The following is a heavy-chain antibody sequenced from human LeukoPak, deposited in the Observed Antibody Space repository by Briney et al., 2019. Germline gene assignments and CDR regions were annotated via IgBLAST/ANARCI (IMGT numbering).Heavy chain of an antibody. D-gene: IGHD3-22*01. CDR3: ANPQDYYEGSGSMSY. Sequence: PGGSLRLSCAASGFTFSSYGMHWVRQAPGKGLEWVAFIRYDGSNKYYADSVKGRFTISRDNSKNTLYLQMNSLRTEDTAVSYCANPQDYYEGSGSMSYWGQGTLVTVSS. CDR1: GFTFSSYG. V-gene: IGHV3-30*02. J-gene: IGHJ4*02. CDR2: IRYDGSNK.